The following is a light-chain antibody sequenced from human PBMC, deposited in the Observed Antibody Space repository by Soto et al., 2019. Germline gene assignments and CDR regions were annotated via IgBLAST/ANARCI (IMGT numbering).Light chain of an antibody. J-gene: IGKJ1*01. CDR1: QTISSW. CDR2: DAS. CDR3: QQTYDIPRT. V-gene: IGKV1-5*01. Sequence: DIQMTQSPSTLSGSVGDRVTITCRASQTISSWLAWYQQKPGKAPKLLIYDASSLESGVPSRFSGSGSGPEFTLTISNLQPEDFAAYYCQQTYDIPRTFGPGTKVDIK.